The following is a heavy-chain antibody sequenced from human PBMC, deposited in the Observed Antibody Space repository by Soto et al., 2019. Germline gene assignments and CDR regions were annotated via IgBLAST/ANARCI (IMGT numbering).Heavy chain of an antibody. CDR2: IYYSGST. V-gene: IGHV4-30-4*01. CDR3: ARDTPDGFDY. CDR1: CGSIMSWDYY. Sequence: SETLSLTFTFSCGSIMSWDYYWSWLRQPPGKGLEWIGCIYYSGSTYYNPSLKSRVTISVDTSKNQFSLKLSSVTAADTAVYYCARDTPDGFDYWGQGTLVTVSS. J-gene: IGHJ4*02.